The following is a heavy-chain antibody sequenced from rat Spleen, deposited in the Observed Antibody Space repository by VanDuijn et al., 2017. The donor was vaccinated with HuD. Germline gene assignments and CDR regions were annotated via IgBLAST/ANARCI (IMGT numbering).Heavy chain of an antibody. J-gene: IGHJ1*01. CDR2: ITNTGGST. V-gene: IGHV5S23*01. CDR3: VRQGYLRDWYFDF. Sequence: EVQLVESGGGLVQPGRSLKVYCAASGFTFSDYNMAWVRQAPTKGLEWVASITNTGGSTYYPDSVKGRFTISRDNAENTQYLQMDSLRSEDMATYYCVRQGYLRDWYFDFWGPGTMVTVSS. D-gene: IGHD2-5*01. CDR1: GFTFSDYN.